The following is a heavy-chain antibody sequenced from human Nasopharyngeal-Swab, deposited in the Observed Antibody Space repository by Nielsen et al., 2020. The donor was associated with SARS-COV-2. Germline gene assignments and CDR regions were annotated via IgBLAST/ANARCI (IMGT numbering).Heavy chain of an antibody. CDR2: VTGNGADT. V-gene: IGHV3-23*01. CDR3: AKVSPEDV. CDR1: GFTFRNYA. Sequence: ETLSLTCAASGFTFRNYAMTWVRQAPGKGLEWVSTVTGNGADTYYAESVRGRFIISRDNSKNSLYLQMTGLRAEDTAIYYCAKVSPEDVWGQGTTVTVSS. J-gene: IGHJ6*02.